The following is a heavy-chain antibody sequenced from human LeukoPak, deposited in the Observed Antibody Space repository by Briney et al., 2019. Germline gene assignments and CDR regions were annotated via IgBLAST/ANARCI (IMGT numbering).Heavy chain of an antibody. CDR2: IYYSGST. D-gene: IGHD3-10*01. Sequence: SQTLSLTCTVSGGSISSGDYYWSWIRQPPGKGLEWLGYIYYSGSTYYNPSLKSRVTISVDTSKNQFSLKLSSVTAADTAVYYCASLYGSGSYTYNWFDPWGQGTLVTVSS. V-gene: IGHV4-30-4*01. J-gene: IGHJ5*02. CDR3: ASLYGSGSYTYNWFDP. CDR1: GGSISSGDYY.